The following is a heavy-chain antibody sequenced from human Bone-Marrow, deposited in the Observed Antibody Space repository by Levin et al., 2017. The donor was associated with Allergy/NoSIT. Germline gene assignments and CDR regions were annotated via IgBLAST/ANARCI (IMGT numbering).Heavy chain of an antibody. Sequence: PGESLKISCKASGYSFIDYYVHWVRQAPGQGLEWMGMISPSTGETTYARRLQGRVTIARDTSTSTVYMELSSLKFDDAAVYFCARGGRGRSYHAEFDYWGLGTLVTVSS. D-gene: IGHD6-19*01. CDR1: GYSFIDYY. V-gene: IGHV1-46*01. J-gene: IGHJ4*02. CDR2: ISPSTGET. CDR3: ARGGRGRSYHAEFDY.